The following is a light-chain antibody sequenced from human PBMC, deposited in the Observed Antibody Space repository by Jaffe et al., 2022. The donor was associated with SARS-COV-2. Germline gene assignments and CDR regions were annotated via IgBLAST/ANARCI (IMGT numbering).Light chain of an antibody. Sequence: QSALTQPPSASGSPGQSVTVSCTGTSSDIGRYNYVSWYQQHPGKAPKLILYGVSKRPSGVPDRFSGSKSGNTASLTVSGLQAEDEADYYCCSYAGSNNRVFGTGTKVTVL. CDR3: CSYAGSNNRV. V-gene: IGLV2-8*01. CDR1: SSDIGRYNY. CDR2: GVS. J-gene: IGLJ1*01.